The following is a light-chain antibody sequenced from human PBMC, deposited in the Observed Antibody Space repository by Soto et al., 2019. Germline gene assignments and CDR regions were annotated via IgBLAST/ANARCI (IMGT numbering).Light chain of an antibody. CDR3: SSYTSSSTVV. Sequence: QSALTQPASVSGSPGQSITISCTGTSSDVGGYNYVSWYQQHPGKAPKLMIYEVSDRPSGVSDRFSGSKSGNTASLTISGLRAEDEAEYYCSSYTSSSTVVFGGGTKLTVL. CDR2: EVS. J-gene: IGLJ2*01. V-gene: IGLV2-14*01. CDR1: SSDVGGYNY.